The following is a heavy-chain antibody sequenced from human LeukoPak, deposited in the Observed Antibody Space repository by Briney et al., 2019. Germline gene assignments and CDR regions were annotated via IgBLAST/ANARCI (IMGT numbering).Heavy chain of an antibody. Sequence: GGSLRLSCAASGFTFSSYSMNWVRQAPGKGLEWVSYISYSSRTIYYAESVKGRFTISRDNAKNSLYLQMDSLRAEDTAVYYCARDSKRRIPYYMDVWGKGTTVTVSS. CDR3: ARDSKRRIPYYMDV. V-gene: IGHV3-48*01. CDR2: ISYSSRTI. CDR1: GFTFSSYS. J-gene: IGHJ6*03.